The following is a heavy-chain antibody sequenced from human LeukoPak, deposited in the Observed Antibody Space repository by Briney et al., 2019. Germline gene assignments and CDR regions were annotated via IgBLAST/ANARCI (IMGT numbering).Heavy chain of an antibody. Sequence: GGSLRLSCTGSGLTFGDYAMTWVRQAPGKGLEWVGFIRSKIYGGTAEYAASVQGRFTISRDDSKGIVYLQMNSLKTEDTAVYYCTRDQTPYYWGQGTLVTVSS. CDR3: TRDQTPYY. J-gene: IGHJ4*02. CDR1: GLTFGDYA. CDR2: IRSKIYGGTA. V-gene: IGHV3-49*04.